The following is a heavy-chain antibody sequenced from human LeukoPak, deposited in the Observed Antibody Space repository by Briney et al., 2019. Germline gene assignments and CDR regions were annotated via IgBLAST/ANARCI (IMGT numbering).Heavy chain of an antibody. Sequence: GGSLRLSCTAFGSTFSDYAMSWVRQAPGKGLEWVSGISGSGGSIRYADSVKGRFIISRDNSKNTLYLQMNSLRAEDTAVYYCAKGGDGYNYYFDYWGQETLVTVSS. CDR1: GSTFSDYA. D-gene: IGHD5-24*01. V-gene: IGHV3-23*01. J-gene: IGHJ4*02. CDR2: ISGSGGSI. CDR3: AKGGDGYNYYFDY.